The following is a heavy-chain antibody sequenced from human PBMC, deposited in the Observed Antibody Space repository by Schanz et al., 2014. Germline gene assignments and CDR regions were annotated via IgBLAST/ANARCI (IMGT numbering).Heavy chain of an antibody. Sequence: EVQLLESGGGLVQPGGSLRLSCLASGFAFSSYGMNWLRQAPGKGLEWVSVIGVDGTTTYYADSVKGRFTISRDNSKNTLYLQMNSLRPEDTAVYYCAKYRGYYRVSGSYRELEYCRQGTLVTVSS. D-gene: IGHD3-10*01. J-gene: IGHJ4*02. CDR1: GFAFSSYG. CDR3: AKYRGYYRVSGSYRELEY. V-gene: IGHV3-23*01. CDR2: IGVDGTTT.